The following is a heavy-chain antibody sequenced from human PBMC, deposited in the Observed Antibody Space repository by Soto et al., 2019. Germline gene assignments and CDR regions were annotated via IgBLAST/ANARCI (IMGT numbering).Heavy chain of an antibody. J-gene: IGHJ4*02. CDR3: VSQRTTVPTQAYFDY. CDR2: VYYRGRS. V-gene: IGHV4-39*01. Sequence: SETLSFTCTVSGVSVTNSSYYWGWIRPSPGKGLEWIGSVYYRGRSYSKSSVKSRVTISVDTSKNRFSLSLNSVTASDTAVYFCVSQRTTVPTQAYFDYWGPGALVTVS. CDR1: GVSVTNSSYY. D-gene: IGHD4-17*01.